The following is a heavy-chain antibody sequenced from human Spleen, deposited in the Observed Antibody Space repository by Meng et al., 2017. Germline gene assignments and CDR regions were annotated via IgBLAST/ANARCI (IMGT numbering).Heavy chain of an antibody. CDR3: TRASYDSSGYYYPDRFYFDY. V-gene: IGHV3-49*04. CDR1: GFTFDDYA. Sequence: GESLKISCAASGFTFDDYAMHWVRQAPGKGLEWVGFIRSTPYGGTTEYAASVRGRFSISRDDSRSIAYLQMNSLKAEDTAVYYCTRASYDSSGYYYPDRFYFDYWGQGTLVTVSS. CDR2: IRSTPYGGTT. J-gene: IGHJ4*02. D-gene: IGHD3-22*01.